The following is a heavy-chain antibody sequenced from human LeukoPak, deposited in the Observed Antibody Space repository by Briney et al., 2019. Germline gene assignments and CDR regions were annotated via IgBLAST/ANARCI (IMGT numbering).Heavy chain of an antibody. CDR2: IYYSGST. CDR1: GGSISTGGYY. V-gene: IGHV4-31*03. Sequence: SETLSLTCTVSGGSISTGGYYWSWIRQHPGKGLEWIGYIYYSGSTYYNPSLKSRVTISVDTSKNQFSLKLSSVTAADTAVYYCAREFDFNYDYVWGSPVGRYFEYWGQGTLVTVSS. J-gene: IGHJ4*02. D-gene: IGHD3-16*01. CDR3: AREFDFNYDYVWGSPVGRYFEY.